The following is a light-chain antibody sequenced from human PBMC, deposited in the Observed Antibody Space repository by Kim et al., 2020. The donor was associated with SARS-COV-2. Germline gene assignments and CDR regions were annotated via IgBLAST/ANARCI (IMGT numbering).Light chain of an antibody. CDR1: TSNIGNSY. CDR3: ETWDSRLSAAL. V-gene: IGLV1-51*01. J-gene: IGLJ2*01. CDR2: DND. Sequence: SFFPPPPSFSSSPLQRVTISCSGSTSNIGNSYVSWYQQLPGTAPKLLIYDNDKRPSEIPDRFSGSKSGTSATLGITGLQTGDEADYYCETWDSRLSAALFGGGTQLTVL.